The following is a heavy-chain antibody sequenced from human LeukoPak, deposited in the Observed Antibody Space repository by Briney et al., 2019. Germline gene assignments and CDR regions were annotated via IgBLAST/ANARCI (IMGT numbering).Heavy chain of an antibody. D-gene: IGHD6-13*01. Sequence: ASVKVSCKASGYTFTSYYMHWVRQAPGQGLERMGIIDPSGGSTSYAQKFQGRVTMTTDTSTSTAYMELRSLRSDDTAVYYCARDKRVIAAAGFNWFDPWGQGTLVTVSS. CDR1: GYTFTSYY. J-gene: IGHJ5*02. V-gene: IGHV1-46*01. CDR3: ARDKRVIAAAGFNWFDP. CDR2: IDPSGGST.